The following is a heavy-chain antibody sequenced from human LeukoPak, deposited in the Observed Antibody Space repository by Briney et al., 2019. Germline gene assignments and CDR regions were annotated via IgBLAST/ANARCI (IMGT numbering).Heavy chain of an antibody. J-gene: IGHJ4*02. V-gene: IGHV3-21*01. CDR3: ARVGVVVPAAADDY. Sequence: GGSLRLSCAASEFTFSSYSMNWVRQAPGKGLEWVSSISSSSSYIYYADSVKGRFTISRDNAKNSLYLQMNSLRAEDTAVYYCARVGVVVPAAADDYWGQGTLVTVSS. CDR2: ISSSSSYI. D-gene: IGHD2-2*01. CDR1: EFTFSSYS.